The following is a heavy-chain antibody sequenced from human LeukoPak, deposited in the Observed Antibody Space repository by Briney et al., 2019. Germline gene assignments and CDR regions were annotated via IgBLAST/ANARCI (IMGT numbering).Heavy chain of an antibody. V-gene: IGHV4-59*08. CDR1: GGSISSYY. CDR3: ARAPDGYFDY. J-gene: IGHJ4*02. D-gene: IGHD3-22*01. CDR2: IYYRGST. Sequence: KASETLSLTCTGSGGSISSYYWSWIRQPPGKGLEWIGYIYYRGSTHYNPSLKSRVTMSVNTSRNQFSLELSSLTAADTAVYYCARAPDGYFDYWGQGTLVTVSS.